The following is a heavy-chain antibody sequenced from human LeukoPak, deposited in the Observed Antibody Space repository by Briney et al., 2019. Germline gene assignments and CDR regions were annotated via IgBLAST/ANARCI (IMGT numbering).Heavy chain of an antibody. Sequence: GESLKISCKGSGYSFTSYWIGWVRQMPGKGLEWMGIIYPGDSDTRYSPSFQGQVTISADKSISTAYLQWSSLKASDTAMYYCARHSAAAGIWGAYNWFDPWGQGTLVTVSS. J-gene: IGHJ5*02. V-gene: IGHV5-51*01. CDR3: ARHSAAAGIWGAYNWFDP. CDR1: GYSFTSYW. D-gene: IGHD6-13*01. CDR2: IYPGDSDT.